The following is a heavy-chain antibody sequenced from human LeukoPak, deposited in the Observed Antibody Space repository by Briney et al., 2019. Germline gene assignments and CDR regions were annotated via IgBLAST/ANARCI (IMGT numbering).Heavy chain of an antibody. CDR2: IYYSGST. CDR3: ARLGDDFWSGYPTAPDV. Sequence: PSETLSLTCAVSGGSISSYYWSLIRQPPGKGLEWIGYIYYSGSTNYNPSLKSRVTISVDTSKNQFSLKLSSVTAADTAIYYCARLGDDFWSGYPTAPDVWGEGTTVTVSS. CDR1: GGSISSYY. D-gene: IGHD3-3*01. J-gene: IGHJ6*04. V-gene: IGHV4-59*01.